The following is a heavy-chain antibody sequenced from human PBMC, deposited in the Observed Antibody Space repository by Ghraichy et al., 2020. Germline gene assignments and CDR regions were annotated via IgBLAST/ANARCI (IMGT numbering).Heavy chain of an antibody. CDR2: ISWKSGNV. J-gene: IGHJ3*02. V-gene: IGHV3-9*01. CDR1: GFTFDDYA. Sequence: GGSLRLSCAASGFTFDDYAMYWVRQAPGKGLEWVSGISWKSGNVGYADSVKGRFTISRDNAKNSLYLQMNSLRAEDTALYYCTRSGGSTWDEAFDIWGQGTMVTVSS. CDR3: TRSGGSTWDEAFDI. D-gene: IGHD6-13*01.